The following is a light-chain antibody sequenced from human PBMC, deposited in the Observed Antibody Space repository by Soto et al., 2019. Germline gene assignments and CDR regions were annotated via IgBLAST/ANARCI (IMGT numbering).Light chain of an antibody. CDR2: EVT. J-gene: IGLJ2*01. CDR1: SSDVGTYDL. V-gene: IGLV2-23*02. Sequence: QSVLTQPASVSGSPGQSITISCTGTSSDVGTYDLVSWYQQHPGEAPKLLIYEVTERPSGVSIRFSGSKSDYTASLTISGLQAEDEADYYCSSYAGRGVGVFGGGTKLTLL. CDR3: SSYAGRGVGV.